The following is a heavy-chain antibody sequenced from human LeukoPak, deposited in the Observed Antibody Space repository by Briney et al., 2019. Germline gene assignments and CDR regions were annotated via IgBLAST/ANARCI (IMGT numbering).Heavy chain of an antibody. CDR2: INSGGGST. D-gene: IGHD2-2*01. V-gene: IGHV1-46*03. Sequence: ASVKVSCKASGYTFASYYIHWVRQAPGQGLEWLGIINSGGGSTNYAQSFQGRVTLTRDTSTNTVYMELSSLRSEDTAVYYCARVHYCTSTSCYGPQYYFDFWGQGTLVTVSS. CDR3: ARVHYCTSTSCYGPQYYFDF. J-gene: IGHJ4*02. CDR1: GYTFASYY.